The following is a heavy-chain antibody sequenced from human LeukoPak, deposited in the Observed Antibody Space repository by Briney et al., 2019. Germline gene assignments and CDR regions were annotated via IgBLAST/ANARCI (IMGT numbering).Heavy chain of an antibody. J-gene: IGHJ5*02. D-gene: IGHD6-19*01. CDR3: ARDSRRIAVAGRFDP. CDR2: ISAYNGNT. CDR1: GYTFTSYG. V-gene: IGHV1-18*01. Sequence: ASVKVSCKASGYTFTSYGISWVRQAPGQGLEWMGWISAYNGNTNYAQKLQGRVTMTTDTSTSTAYMELRSLRSDDTAVYYCARDSRRIAVAGRFDPWGQGTLVTVSS.